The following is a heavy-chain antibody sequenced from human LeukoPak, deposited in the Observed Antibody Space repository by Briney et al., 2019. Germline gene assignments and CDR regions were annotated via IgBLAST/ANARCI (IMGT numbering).Heavy chain of an antibody. J-gene: IGHJ4*02. CDR2: INYSGTT. CDR1: GGSISGSSYH. CDR3: ATTYSYTSGGYDY. Sequence: SDTLSLTCTVSGGSISGSSYHWGRIRQSPGKGLEWIGSINYSGTTYYNPSLKSRVTISVDTSKNQFSLKVSSVTAADTAVYYCATTYSYTSGGYDYWGQGTLVTVSS. D-gene: IGHD5-18*01. V-gene: IGHV4-39*01.